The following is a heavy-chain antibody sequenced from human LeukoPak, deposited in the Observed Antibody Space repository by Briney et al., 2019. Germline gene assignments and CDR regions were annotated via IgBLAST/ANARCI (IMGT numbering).Heavy chain of an antibody. V-gene: IGHV4-39*01. CDR1: GGSITSSSDF. CDR3: VRRGYSYGLGYFDY. J-gene: IGHJ4*02. D-gene: IGHD5-18*01. Sequence: PSETLSLTCTVSGGSITSSSDFWGWIRQPPGKGPEWIGGIYYSGSTYYNPSLRSRVTISVDTSKNQFSLKLSSVTAADTAVYYCVRRGYSYGLGYFDYWGQGTLVTVSS. CDR2: IYYSGST.